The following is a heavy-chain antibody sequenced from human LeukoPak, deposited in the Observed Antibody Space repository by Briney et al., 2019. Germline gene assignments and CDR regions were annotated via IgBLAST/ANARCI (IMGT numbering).Heavy chain of an antibody. CDR1: GGSFSGYY. J-gene: IGHJ5*02. Sequence: SSETLSLTCAVYGGSFSGYYWSWIRQPPGKGLEWIGEINHSGSTNYNPSLKSRVTISVDTSKNRFSLKLTSVTAADTAVYYCARGPDLYFDWLSNNWFDPWGQGTLVTVSS. D-gene: IGHD3-9*01. CDR3: ARGPDLYFDWLSNNWFDP. V-gene: IGHV4-34*01. CDR2: INHSGST.